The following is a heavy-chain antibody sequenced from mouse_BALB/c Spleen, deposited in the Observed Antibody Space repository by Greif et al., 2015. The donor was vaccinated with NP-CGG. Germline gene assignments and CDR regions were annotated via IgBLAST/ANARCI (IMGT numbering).Heavy chain of an antibody. CDR3: ARHKDSYGFAY. CDR1: GFTFSSYY. V-gene: IGHV5-6-2*01. CDR2: INSNGGST. J-gene: IGHJ3*01. Sequence: EVHLVESGGGLVKLGGSLKLSCAASGFTFSSYYMSWVRQTPEKRLELVAAINSNGGSTYYPDTVKGRFTISRDNAKNTLYLQMSSLKSEDTALYYCARHKDSYGFAYWGQGTLVTVSA. D-gene: IGHD3-3*01.